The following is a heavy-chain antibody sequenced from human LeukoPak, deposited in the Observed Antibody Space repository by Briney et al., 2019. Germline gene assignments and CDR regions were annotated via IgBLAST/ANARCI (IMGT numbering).Heavy chain of an antibody. J-gene: IGHJ4*02. CDR3: ARIITMVVSLPSHFDY. CDR2: FYYSGGT. CDR1: DGSIGSSSYY. D-gene: IGHD3-22*01. V-gene: IGHV4-39*01. Sequence: SETLSLTCIVSDGSIGSSSYYWGWIRQPPGKGLEWLGSFYYSGGTYYNPSLKSRVTISVDTSKNQFSLKLSSVTAADTAVYYCARIITMVVSLPSHFDYWGQGTLVAVSS.